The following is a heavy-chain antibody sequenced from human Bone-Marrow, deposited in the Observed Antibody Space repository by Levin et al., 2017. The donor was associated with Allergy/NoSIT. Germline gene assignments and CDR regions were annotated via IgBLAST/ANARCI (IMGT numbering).Heavy chain of an antibody. D-gene: IGHD3-3*01. CDR1: GVSVSDYY. CDR2: ISYTGST. J-gene: IGHJ3*02. V-gene: IGHV4-59*02. Sequence: SETLSLTCTVSGVSVSDYYWSWIRQAPGRGLEWIGYISYTGSTHFNPSLKSPAFISVDKTKNQLSLNLRFVTAADTAVYFCARDLIPVDFAFDIWGPGTLLTVSS. CDR3: ARDLIPVDFAFDI.